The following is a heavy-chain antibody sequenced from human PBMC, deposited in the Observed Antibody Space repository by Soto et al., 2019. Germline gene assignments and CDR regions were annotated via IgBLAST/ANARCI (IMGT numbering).Heavy chain of an antibody. CDR1: GFTFSSYA. CDR2: ISGSGGST. J-gene: IGHJ4*02. Sequence: GGSLRLSCAASGFTFSSYAMSWVRQAPGKGLEWVSAISGSGGSTYYADSVKGRFTISRDNSKNTLYLQMNSLRAEDTAVYYCAKGGGLLWFGEPFDYWGQGTLVTVSS. CDR3: AKGGGLLWFGEPFDY. D-gene: IGHD3-10*01. V-gene: IGHV3-23*01.